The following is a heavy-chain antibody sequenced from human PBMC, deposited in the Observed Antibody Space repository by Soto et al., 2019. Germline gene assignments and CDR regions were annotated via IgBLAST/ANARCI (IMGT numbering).Heavy chain of an antibody. CDR3: AKRAPDTYYFDY. CDR2: ISVGGSA. D-gene: IGHD2-2*02. J-gene: IGHJ4*02. CDR1: GFTFSNYA. Sequence: EVQLLESGGGLIQPGGSLRLSCAVSGFTFSNYAMSWVRQAPVKGLEWVSTISVGGSAFYADSVKGRFTIARDNSKNTLFLQMNSLRAEDTALYHCAKRAPDTYYFDYWGQGTLVTVS. V-gene: IGHV3-23*01.